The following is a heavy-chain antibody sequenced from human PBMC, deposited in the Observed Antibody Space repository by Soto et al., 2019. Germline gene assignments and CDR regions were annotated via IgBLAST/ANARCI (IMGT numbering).Heavy chain of an antibody. CDR2: IVADGTGL. V-gene: IGHV3-33*01. CDR3: ARDDDLPVNGLDH. CDR1: GFRFSNYG. J-gene: IGHJ4*02. Sequence: QVQLVESGGGVVQPGRSLRLSCAASGFRFSNYGMHWVRQAPGKGLEWLAVIVADGTGLHYADSVRGRFTISRDNSKNTLYLQRNTLGADDTAIKFCARDDDLPVNGLDHWGQGTLVTVSS.